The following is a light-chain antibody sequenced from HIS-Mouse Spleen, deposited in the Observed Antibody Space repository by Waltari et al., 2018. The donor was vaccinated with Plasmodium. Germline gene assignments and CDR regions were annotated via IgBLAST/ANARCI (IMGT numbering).Light chain of an antibody. V-gene: IGKV1-39*01. CDR1: QSISSY. Sequence: IQMTQSPSSLSASVGHSVTLTFRASQSISSYLNWYQQKPGKAPKLLIYAASSLQSGVPSRFSGSGSGTDFTLTISSLQPEDFATYYCQQSYSTPPTFGGGTKVEIK. J-gene: IGKJ4*01. CDR2: AAS. CDR3: QQSYSTPPT.